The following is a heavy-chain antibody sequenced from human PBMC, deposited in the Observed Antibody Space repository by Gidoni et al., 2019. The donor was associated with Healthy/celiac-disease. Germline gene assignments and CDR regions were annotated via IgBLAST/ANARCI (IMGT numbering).Heavy chain of an antibody. CDR1: GGSFSGYY. V-gene: IGHV4-34*01. CDR2: INHSGST. Sequence: QVQLQQWGAGLLKPSETLSLTCAVYGGSFSGYYWSWIRQPPGKGLEWIGEINHSGSTNYNPSLKSRVTISVDTSKNQFSLKLSSVTAADTAVYYCARGRSNGAYYFDYWGQGTLVTVSS. J-gene: IGHJ4*02. CDR3: ARGRSNGAYYFDY. D-gene: IGHD2-8*01.